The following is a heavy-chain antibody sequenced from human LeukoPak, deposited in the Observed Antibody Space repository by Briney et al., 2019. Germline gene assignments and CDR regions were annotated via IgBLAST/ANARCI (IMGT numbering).Heavy chain of an antibody. D-gene: IGHD6-13*01. CDR1: GYSFTLYW. CDR2: NYPDDSDT. V-gene: IGHV5-51*01. J-gene: IGHJ4*02. Sequence: GESLKISCKGSGYSFTLYWVGWVRQMPGKGLEWMGINYPDDSDTRYSPCLQGQVTISADHFINTAYLQWSSLKASETAIYYCARLFGVSWSYYLDYWGQGTLVTVSS. CDR3: ARLFGVSWSYYLDY.